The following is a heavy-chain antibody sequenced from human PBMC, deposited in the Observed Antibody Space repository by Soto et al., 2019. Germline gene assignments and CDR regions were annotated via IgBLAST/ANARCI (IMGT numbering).Heavy chain of an antibody. CDR1: GFSLSTSEVG. D-gene: IGHD6-19*01. V-gene: IGHV2-5*02. Sequence: SGPTLVNPTQTLTLTCTFSGFSLSTSEVGVGWIRQPPGKALEWLALIYWDDDKRYRPSLKSRITINKNTSKNQFFLTMANMDPVDSATYYCAHIGLDASGWPAYFDYWGQGTLVTVS. CDR3: AHIGLDASGWPAYFDY. J-gene: IGHJ4*02. CDR2: IYWDDDK.